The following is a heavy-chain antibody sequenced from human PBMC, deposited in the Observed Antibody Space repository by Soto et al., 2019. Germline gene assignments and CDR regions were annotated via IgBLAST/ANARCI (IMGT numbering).Heavy chain of an antibody. Sequence: GGSLRLSCAASGSTFSSYSMIWVRQAPGKGLEWVSYITSSSSTIHYADSVKGRFTISRDNAKNSLYLQMNSLRDEDTAVYYCARGYDSSGYYPDYWGQGTLVTVSS. J-gene: IGHJ4*02. V-gene: IGHV3-48*02. CDR2: ITSSSSTI. D-gene: IGHD3-22*01. CDR1: GSTFSSYS. CDR3: ARGYDSSGYYPDY.